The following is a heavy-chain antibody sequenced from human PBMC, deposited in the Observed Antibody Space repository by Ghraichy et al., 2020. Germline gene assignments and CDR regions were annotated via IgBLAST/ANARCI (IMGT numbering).Heavy chain of an antibody. D-gene: IGHD1-26*01. J-gene: IGHJ4*02. CDR2: ISGSGGST. CDR3: AKGPIIKWELPTSFDY. CDR1: GFTFSSYA. V-gene: IGHV3-23*01. Sequence: GGSLRLSCAASGFTFSSYAMSWVRQAPGKGLEWVSAISGSGGSTYYADSVKGRFTISRDNSKNTLYLQMNSLRAEDTAVYYCAKGPIIKWELPTSFDYWGQGTLVTVSS.